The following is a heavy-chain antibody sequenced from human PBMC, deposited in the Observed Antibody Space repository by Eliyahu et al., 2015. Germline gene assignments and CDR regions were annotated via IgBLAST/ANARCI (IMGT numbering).Heavy chain of an antibody. CDR1: GFTFSSYI. V-gene: IGHV3-21*01. J-gene: IGHJ3*02. Sequence: EVQLVESGGGLVKPGGSLRLSCAASGFTFSSYIMNWVRQAPGKGLEWVSSIDSSSSHTFYADSVKGRFTISRDNAQNSLFLQTNSLRAEDAAVYYCARAQIAAAGTGPFDIWGQGTMVSVSS. CDR2: IDSSSSHT. D-gene: IGHD6-13*01. CDR3: ARAQIAAAGTGPFDI.